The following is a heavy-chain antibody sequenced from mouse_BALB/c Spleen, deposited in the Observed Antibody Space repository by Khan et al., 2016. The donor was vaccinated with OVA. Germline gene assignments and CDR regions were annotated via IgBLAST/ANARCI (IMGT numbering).Heavy chain of an antibody. V-gene: IGHV14-1*02. D-gene: IGHD2-4*01. J-gene: IGHJ4*01. CDR3: ARRDYEAMDY. CDR1: GFNIKDYY. CDR2: IDPENGNT. Sequence: VQLQQSGAELVRPGALVKLSCKASGFNIKDYYIHWVKQRPEQGLEWIGWIDPENGNTIYDPKFQGKASITADTSSNTAYLQLSSLTSEDTAVYYCARRDYEAMDYWGQGTSVTGSS.